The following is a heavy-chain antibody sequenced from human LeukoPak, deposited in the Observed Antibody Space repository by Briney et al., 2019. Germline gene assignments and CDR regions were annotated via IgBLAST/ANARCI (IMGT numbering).Heavy chain of an antibody. D-gene: IGHD6-6*01. V-gene: IGHV1-46*01. Sequence: ASVKVSCKASGYTFTSYYIHWVRQAPGQGLEWMGIINPSGGSTSYAQKLQGRVTMTTDTSTSTAYMELRSLRSDDTAVYYCARMYSSSSEDNFDYWGQGTLVTVSS. CDR1: GYTFTSYY. CDR3: ARMYSSSSEDNFDY. J-gene: IGHJ4*02. CDR2: INPSGGST.